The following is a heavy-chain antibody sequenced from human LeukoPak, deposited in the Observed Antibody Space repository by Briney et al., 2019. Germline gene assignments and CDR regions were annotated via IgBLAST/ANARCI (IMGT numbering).Heavy chain of an antibody. CDR3: AKSNGYGLVDI. V-gene: IGHV4-34*11. D-gene: IGHD3-10*01. J-gene: IGHJ3*02. CDR2: IYYSGST. CDR1: AGSFSDYY. Sequence: SENLSLTCADYAGSFSDYYWSWIRQPPGKGLEWIGYIYYSGSTNYNHSLKSRVTISVDTSKNQFSRRLSSVTAADTAVYYCAKSNGYGLVDIWGQGTMVTVSS.